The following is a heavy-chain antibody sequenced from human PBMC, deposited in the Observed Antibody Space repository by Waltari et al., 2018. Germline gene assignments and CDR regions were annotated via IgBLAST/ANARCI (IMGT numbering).Heavy chain of an antibody. CDR2: IMPSCGKA. D-gene: IGHD3-22*01. Sequence: QVQLVQSGAEVKKPGSSVKVSCKASGGTFSSYAISWVRQAPGQGLEWMGGIMPSCGKANYAQEVQGRVTITAEESTSTADMELSSLRSEDTAVYYCARDADSSGYLDYWGQGTLVTVSS. J-gene: IGHJ4*02. V-gene: IGHV1-69*01. CDR3: ARDADSSGYLDY. CDR1: GGTFSSYA.